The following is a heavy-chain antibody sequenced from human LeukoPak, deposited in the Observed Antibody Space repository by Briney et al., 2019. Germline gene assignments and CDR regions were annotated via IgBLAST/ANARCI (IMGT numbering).Heavy chain of an antibody. CDR2: IYYTGST. V-gene: IGHV4-59*01. D-gene: IGHD3-10*01. CDR1: GGSISSYY. Sequence: SETLSLTCSVSGGSISSYYWSWIRQPPGKGLEWIGYIYYTGSTDYNPSLKSRVTMSVDTSKNQFSLKLSSVTAADTAVYSCARGSVRGEFDPWGQGTLVTVSS. J-gene: IGHJ5*02. CDR3: ARGSVRGEFDP.